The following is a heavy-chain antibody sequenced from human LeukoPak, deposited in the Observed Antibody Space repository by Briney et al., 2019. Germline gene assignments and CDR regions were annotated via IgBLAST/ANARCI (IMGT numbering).Heavy chain of an antibody. CDR2: IYYSGST. CDR3: ARGVGYYDSSGQPFDY. J-gene: IGHJ4*02. CDR1: GGSFSGYY. D-gene: IGHD3-22*01. Sequence: PSETLSLTCAVYGGSFSGYYWSWIRQPPGKGLEWIGYIYYSGSTYYNPSPKSRVTISVDTSKNQFSLKLSSVTAADTAVYYCARGVGYYDSSGQPFDYWGQGTLVTVSS. V-gene: IGHV4-30-4*08.